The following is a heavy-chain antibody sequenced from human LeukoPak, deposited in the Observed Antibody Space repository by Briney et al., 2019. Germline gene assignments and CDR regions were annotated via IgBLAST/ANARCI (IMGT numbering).Heavy chain of an antibody. D-gene: IGHD6-13*01. Sequence: GGSLRLSCAASGFTFSSDDMNWVRQAPGKGLEWVAFIRYDGSNKYYADSVKGRFTISRDNSKNTLYLQMNSLRAEDTAVYYWANPPGSSSCYTFVTGAKGTRVT. CDR3: ANPPGSSSCYTFVT. CDR1: GFTFSSDD. CDR2: IRYDGSNK. V-gene: IGHV3-30*02. J-gene: IGHJ3*02.